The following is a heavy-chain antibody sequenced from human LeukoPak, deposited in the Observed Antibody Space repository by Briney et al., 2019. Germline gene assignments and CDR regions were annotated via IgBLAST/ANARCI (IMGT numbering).Heavy chain of an antibody. CDR3: ARGRPTTRNYFDC. Sequence: PGGSLRLSCAASGFTFSSYAMHWVRQAPGKGLEWVAVISYDGSNKFYADSVKGRFTISRDNSKNTLYLQMNSLRAEDTAVYYCARGRPTTRNYFDCWGQGTLVTVSS. CDR2: ISYDGSNK. J-gene: IGHJ4*02. CDR1: GFTFSSYA. V-gene: IGHV3-30*04. D-gene: IGHD1-26*01.